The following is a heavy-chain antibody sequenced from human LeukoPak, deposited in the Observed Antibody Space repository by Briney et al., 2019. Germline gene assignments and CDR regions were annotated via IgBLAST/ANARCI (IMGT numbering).Heavy chain of an antibody. V-gene: IGHV4-39*01. CDR1: GDSVSRNDSY. CDR3: ARRRYYDSSGYLE. Sequence: SETLSLTCTIFGDSVSRNDSYWDWIRQPPGKGLEWIGTIYYSGRTYYSPSLKSRVTLSVDMSNNQFSLTLSSVTAADTALYFCARRRYYDSSGYLEWGQGTLVTVSS. D-gene: IGHD3-22*01. J-gene: IGHJ1*01. CDR2: IYYSGRT.